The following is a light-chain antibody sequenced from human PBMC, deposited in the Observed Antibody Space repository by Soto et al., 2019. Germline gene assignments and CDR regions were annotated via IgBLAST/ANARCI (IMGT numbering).Light chain of an antibody. CDR2: EDT. V-gene: IGLV2-23*01. Sequence: QSVLTQPASVSGSPGQSISMSCTGTSSDVGHYPLVSWYQQHPGKVPKLIIHEDTKRSLGLSNRFSASKSGNTAYLTISGLQAEDEADYYCCSYAGSSTFVFGTGTKVTV. CDR3: CSYAGSSTFV. J-gene: IGLJ1*01. CDR1: SSDVGHYPL.